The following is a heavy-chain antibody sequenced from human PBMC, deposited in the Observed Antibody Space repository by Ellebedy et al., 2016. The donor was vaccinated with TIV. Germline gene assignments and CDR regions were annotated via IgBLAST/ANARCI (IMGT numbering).Heavy chain of an antibody. CDR3: ASSYYYDSSGYPDAFDI. J-gene: IGHJ3*02. V-gene: IGHV1-8*02. D-gene: IGHD3-22*01. Sequence: AASVKVSCKASGGTFSSYAISWVRQAPGQGLEWMGWMNPNSGNTGYAQKFQGRVTMTRNTSISTAYMELSSLRSEDTAVYYCASSYYYDSSGYPDAFDIWGQGTMVTVSS. CDR1: GGTFSSYA. CDR2: MNPNSGNT.